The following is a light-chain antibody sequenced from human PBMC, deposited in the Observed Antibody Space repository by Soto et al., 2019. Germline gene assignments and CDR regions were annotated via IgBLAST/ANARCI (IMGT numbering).Light chain of an antibody. J-gene: IGKJ1*01. CDR1: QSVGSY. CDR2: GAS. V-gene: IGKV3-20*01. Sequence: EIVLTQSPGTLSLSPGERATLSCRASQSVGSYLAWNQQKPGQAPRLLIYGASDRATDIPDRFSGRGSGTDFTLIISRLEPEDFAVYYCQHYANSPWTFGQGTKVEIK. CDR3: QHYANSPWT.